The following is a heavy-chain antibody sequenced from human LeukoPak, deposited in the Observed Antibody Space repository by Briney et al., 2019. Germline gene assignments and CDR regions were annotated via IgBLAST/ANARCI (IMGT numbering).Heavy chain of an antibody. Sequence: GASVKVSCKASGYTFTGYYMHWVRQAPGQGLEWMGWINPNSGDANYAQKFQGRVTMTRDTSISTAYMELSRLRSDDTAVYYCARDKSGNSGWYPYFDYWGQGTLVTVSS. CDR2: INPNSGDA. CDR3: ARDKSGNSGWYPYFDY. D-gene: IGHD6-19*01. V-gene: IGHV1-2*02. J-gene: IGHJ4*02. CDR1: GYTFTGYY.